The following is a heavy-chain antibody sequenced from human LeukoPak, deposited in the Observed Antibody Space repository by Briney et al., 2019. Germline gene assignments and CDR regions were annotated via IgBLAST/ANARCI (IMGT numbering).Heavy chain of an antibody. CDR2: ISGSGGST. J-gene: IGHJ6*02. D-gene: IGHD2-2*02. V-gene: IGHV3-23*01. CDR3: AKDLVVVPAAIPPGGFGMDV. Sequence: GGSLRLSCAASGFTFSSYAMRWVRQAPGKGLEWVSAISGSGGSTYYADSVKGRFTISRDNSKNTLYLQMNSLRAEDTAVYYCAKDLVVVPAAIPPGGFGMDVWGQGTTVTVSS. CDR1: GFTFSSYA.